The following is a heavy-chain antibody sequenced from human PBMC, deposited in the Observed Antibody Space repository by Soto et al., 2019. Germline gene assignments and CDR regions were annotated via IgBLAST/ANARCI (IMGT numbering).Heavy chain of an antibody. CDR1: GFTFGDYA. CDR3: TRDGARRWDYYYYGMDV. CDR2: IRSKAYGGTT. D-gene: IGHD1-26*01. Sequence: PGGSLRLSCTASGFTFGDYAMSWFRQAPGKGLEWVGFIRSKAYGGTTEYAASVKGRFTISRDDSKSIAYLQMSSLKTEDTAVYYCTRDGARRWDYYYYGMDVWGQGTTVTVSS. V-gene: IGHV3-49*03. J-gene: IGHJ6*02.